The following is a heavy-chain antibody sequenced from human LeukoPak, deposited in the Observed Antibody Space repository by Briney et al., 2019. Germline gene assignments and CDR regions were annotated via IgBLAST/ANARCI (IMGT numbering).Heavy chain of an antibody. CDR3: ARDATYYYGSGSYKNNWFDP. J-gene: IGHJ5*02. D-gene: IGHD3-10*01. CDR1: GYTFTSYD. V-gene: IGHV1-8*01. CDR2: MNPNSGNT. Sequence: ASVKVSCKASGYTFTSYDINWVRQATGQGLEWMGWMNPNSGNTGYAQKFQGRVTMTRNTSISTAYMELSSLRSEDTAVYYCARDATYYYGSGSYKNNWFDPWGQGTLVTVSS.